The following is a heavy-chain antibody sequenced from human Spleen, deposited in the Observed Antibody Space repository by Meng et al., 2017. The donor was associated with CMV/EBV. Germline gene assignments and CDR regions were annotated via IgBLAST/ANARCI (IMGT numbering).Heavy chain of an antibody. CDR2: ISGSGGST. J-gene: IGHJ4*02. D-gene: IGHD3-22*01. V-gene: IGHV3-23*01. Sequence: LSCAASGFTLSSSAMSWVRQAPGKGLEWVSAISGSGGSTYYADSVKGRFTISRDNSKNTLYLQMNSLRAEDTAVYYCAKRVRGDFDYWGQGTLVTVSS. CDR3: AKRVRGDFDY. CDR1: GFTLSSSA.